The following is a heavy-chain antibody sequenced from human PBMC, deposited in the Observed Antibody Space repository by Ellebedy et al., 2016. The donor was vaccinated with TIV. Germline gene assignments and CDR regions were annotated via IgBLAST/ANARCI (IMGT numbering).Heavy chain of an antibody. CDR2: IFHSGDT. J-gene: IGHJ2*01. V-gene: IGHV4-4*02. CDR3: ARSLLIFTFDKCYFDL. D-gene: IGHD3/OR15-3a*01. CDR1: GVSISSSTW. Sequence: SETLSLTCAVSGVSISSSTWWSWVRPSPGKGLEWIGEIFHSGDTNYNPSLKSRVTISVDTSENQFSLKLSSVTAADTAVYYCARSLLIFTFDKCYFDLWGRGTLVTVSS.